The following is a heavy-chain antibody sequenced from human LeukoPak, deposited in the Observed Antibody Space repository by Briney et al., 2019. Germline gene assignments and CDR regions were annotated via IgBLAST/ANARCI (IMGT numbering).Heavy chain of an antibody. Sequence: TSETLSLTCAVYGGSFSGYYWSWIRQPPGKGLEWIGEINHSGSTNYNPSLKSRVTISVDTSKNQFSLKLSSVTAADTAVYYCARGRYYYDSSGYYGGDYDYWGQGTLVTVSS. CDR1: GGSFSGYY. CDR3: ARGRYYYDSSGYYGGDYDY. CDR2: INHSGST. D-gene: IGHD3-22*01. J-gene: IGHJ4*02. V-gene: IGHV4-34*01.